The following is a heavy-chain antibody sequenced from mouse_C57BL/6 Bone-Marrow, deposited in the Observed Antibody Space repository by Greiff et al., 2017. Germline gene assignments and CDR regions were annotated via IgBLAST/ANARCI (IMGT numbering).Heavy chain of an antibody. Sequence: QVQLQQSGSELRSPGSSVKLSCKDFDSEVFPIAYMSWVRQKPGHGFEWIGGILPSIGRTIYGEKFEDKATLDADTLSNTAYLELNSLTSEDSAIYYCARGNGSSLLWYFDVWGTGTTVTVSS. V-gene: IGHV15-2*01. J-gene: IGHJ1*03. CDR1: DSEVFPIAY. CDR2: ILPSIGRT. CDR3: ARGNGSSLLWYFDV. D-gene: IGHD1-1*01.